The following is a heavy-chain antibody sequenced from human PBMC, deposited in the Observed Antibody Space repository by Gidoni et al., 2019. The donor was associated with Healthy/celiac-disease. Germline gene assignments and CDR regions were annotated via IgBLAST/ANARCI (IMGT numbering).Heavy chain of an antibody. J-gene: IGHJ6*04. D-gene: IGHD6-13*01. V-gene: IGHV3-30*03. CDR2: ISYDGSNK. CDR3: ARSIAAAGLGMDV. Sequence: QVQLVESGGGVVQPGRSLRLSCAASGFTLSSYGMHWVRQAPGKGLEWVAVISYDGSNKYYADSVKGRFTISRDNSKNTLYLQMNSLRAEDTAVYYCARSIAAAGLGMDVWGKGTTVTVSS. CDR1: GFTLSSYG.